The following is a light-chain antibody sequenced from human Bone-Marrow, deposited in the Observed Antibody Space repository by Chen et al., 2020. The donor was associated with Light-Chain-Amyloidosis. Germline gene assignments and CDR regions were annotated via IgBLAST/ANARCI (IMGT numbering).Light chain of an antibody. CDR2: RDT. J-gene: IGLJ2*01. CDR1: DLPTKY. CDR3: QSADSSGTYEVI. Sequence: SYDLTQPPSVSVSPGQTARITCSGDDLPTKYAYWYQQKPGQAPVLGIHRDTERPSGISERFSGSSSGTTATLTISGVRAEDEADYHCQSADSSGTYEVIFGGGTKLTVL. V-gene: IGLV3-25*03.